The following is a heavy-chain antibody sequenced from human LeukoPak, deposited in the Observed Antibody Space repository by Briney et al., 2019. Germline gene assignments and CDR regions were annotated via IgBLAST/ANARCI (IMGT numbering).Heavy chain of an antibody. CDR2: ISDSGGTT. CDR3: AKLTRGYCDSIACPNWFDP. Sequence: GGSLRLSCVASGFSFSTYGMTWVRHAPGEGLEWVSAISDSGGTTYYADSVKGRFTISRDNSKNTLYLQMNSLSGEDTAVYYCAKLTRGYCDSIACPNWFDPWGRGTLVTVSS. J-gene: IGHJ5*02. CDR1: GFSFSTYG. V-gene: IGHV3-23*01. D-gene: IGHD3-22*01.